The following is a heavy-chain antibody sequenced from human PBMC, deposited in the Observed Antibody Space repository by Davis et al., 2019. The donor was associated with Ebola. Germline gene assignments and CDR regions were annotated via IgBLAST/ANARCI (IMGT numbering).Heavy chain of an antibody. CDR2: LYNSATI. V-gene: IGHV4-39*01. D-gene: IGHD3-9*01. Sequence: PGGSLRLSCSVSGGSLGSSSYYWGWIRQPPGKGLEWIGSLYNSATIYYNPSLKSRVTISVNTSKNQLSLKLTSVTVADSAAYYCARGESTDWSYDAFDIWGQGAMVTVSS. CDR1: GGSLGSSSYY. J-gene: IGHJ3*02. CDR3: ARGESTDWSYDAFDI.